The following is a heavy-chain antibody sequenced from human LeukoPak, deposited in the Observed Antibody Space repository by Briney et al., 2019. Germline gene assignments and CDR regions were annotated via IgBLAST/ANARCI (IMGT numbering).Heavy chain of an antibody. CDR3: ARERLTVAGTTSFHY. D-gene: IGHD1-7*01. CDR2: ISAYNGNT. CDR1: GYTFTSYG. Sequence: ASVKVSCKASGYTFTSYGISWVRQAPGQGLEWMGWISAYNGNTNYAQKLQGRVTLTPATSTSTAYMELRSLRSDDTAVYYCARERLTVAGTTSFHYWGQGTLVTVSS. J-gene: IGHJ4*02. V-gene: IGHV1-18*01.